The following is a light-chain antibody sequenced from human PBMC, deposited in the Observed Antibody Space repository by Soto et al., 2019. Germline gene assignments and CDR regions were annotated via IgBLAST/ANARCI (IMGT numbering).Light chain of an antibody. Sequence: DFQMTQSPSSLSASVGDRVTISCRAGQAISNFLAWYQQRPGKVPKLLIYAASTLQSGVPSRFSGSGSGTDFTLTISSLQPEDAATYFCPRYRGAPRTFGQGTKVEIK. CDR3: PRYRGAPRT. CDR1: QAISNF. CDR2: AAS. J-gene: IGKJ1*01. V-gene: IGKV1-27*01.